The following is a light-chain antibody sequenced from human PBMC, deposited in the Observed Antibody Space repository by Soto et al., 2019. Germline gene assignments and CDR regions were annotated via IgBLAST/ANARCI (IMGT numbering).Light chain of an antibody. J-gene: IGKJ1*01. CDR1: QSISTY. CDR3: QHSSTTPRT. Sequence: DIQMTQSPSSLSASVGDRVTITCRASQSISTYLNWYQQKPGKAPKLMIYAASTLQIGVPSRFSGSGSGTDFRLTISSLQPEDFATYYCQHSSTTPRTFGQGTSVDFK. V-gene: IGKV1-39*01. CDR2: AAS.